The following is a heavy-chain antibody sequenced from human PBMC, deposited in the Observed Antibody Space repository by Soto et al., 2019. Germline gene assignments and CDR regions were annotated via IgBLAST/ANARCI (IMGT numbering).Heavy chain of an antibody. J-gene: IGHJ6*02. CDR1: GFTFSSYG. CDR2: ISYDGSNK. CDR3: AKSTVGLTNYYYCYGMDV. V-gene: IGHV3-30*18. D-gene: IGHD1-26*01. Sequence: QVQLVESGGGVVQPGRSLRLSCAASGFTFSSYGMHWVRQAPGKGLEWVAVISYDGSNKYYADSVKGRFTISRDNSKNTLYLQMNNLRAEDTAVYYCAKSTVGLTNYYYCYGMDVWGQGTTVTVSS.